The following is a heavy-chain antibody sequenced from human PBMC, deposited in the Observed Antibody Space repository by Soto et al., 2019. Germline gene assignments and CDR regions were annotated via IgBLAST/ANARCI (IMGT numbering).Heavy chain of an antibody. CDR2: LSRGGGST. Sequence: EAQLLESGGELIQPGGSLRLSCAASGFTYSSHGMSWVRQAPGKGLEWIAGLSRGGGSTYYAYSVKGRFTISRDNSKNTLYLIMNSLRVEDTALYYFARDGQYRTDGFDIWGQGTMVTVSS. J-gene: IGHJ3*02. CDR1: GFTYSSHG. CDR3: ARDGQYRTDGFDI. D-gene: IGHD5-12*01. V-gene: IGHV3-23*01.